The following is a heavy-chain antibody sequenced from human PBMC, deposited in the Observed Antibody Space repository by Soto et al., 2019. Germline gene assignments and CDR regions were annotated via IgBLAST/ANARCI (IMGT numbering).Heavy chain of an antibody. D-gene: IGHD2-2*01. CDR1: GGSVSSSFFY. Sequence: TVSGGSVSSSFFYWSWVRQPPGQRLEWIGYIYYTESTNYNSSLASRVAMSVDTSKKQFTLNLRSLSASDTARFLSGGLTTSTCWSLSDTWGQGMLVTVSS. CDR3: GGLTTSTCWSLSDT. J-gene: IGHJ5*02. CDR2: IYYTEST. V-gene: IGHV4-61*01.